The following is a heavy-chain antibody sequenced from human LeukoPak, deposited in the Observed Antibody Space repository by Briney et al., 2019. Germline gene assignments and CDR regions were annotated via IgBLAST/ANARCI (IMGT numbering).Heavy chain of an antibody. Sequence: SETLSLTCTVSGDSITSTPYYWGWIRQSPGKGLEWIGIIYYSGSTYYNPSLKSRVTMSVDTSKSQFSLKLNSVTAADTAVYFCARHLNSGGNSPLVYWGKGTLVTVSS. CDR1: GDSITSTPYY. V-gene: IGHV4-39*01. CDR3: ARHLNSGGNSPLVY. J-gene: IGHJ4*02. CDR2: IYYSGST. D-gene: IGHD4-23*01.